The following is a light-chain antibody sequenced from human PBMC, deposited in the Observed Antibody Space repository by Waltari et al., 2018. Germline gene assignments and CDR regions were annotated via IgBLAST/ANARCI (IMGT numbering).Light chain of an antibody. J-gene: IGKJ1*01. CDR2: WAS. Sequence: DIVMTQSPDSLAVSLGERATINCKSSQSVLYSSNNKNYLAWYQQKPGPPPKLLIYWASTRESGVPDRCGGSGSGTDFTLTISSLQAEDVAVYYCQQYYSTWTFGQGTKVEIK. V-gene: IGKV4-1*01. CDR3: QQYYSTWT. CDR1: QSVLYSSNNKNY.